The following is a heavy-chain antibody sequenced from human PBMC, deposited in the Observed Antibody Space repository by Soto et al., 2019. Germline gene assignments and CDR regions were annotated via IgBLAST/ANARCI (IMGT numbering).Heavy chain of an antibody. J-gene: IGHJ3*02. V-gene: IGHV5-51*01. CDR2: IYPGDSDT. CDR1: GYSFTSYW. D-gene: IGHD2-2*01. Sequence: PGESLKISCKGSGYSFTSYWIGWVRQMPGKGLEWMGIIYPGDSDTRYSPSFQGQVTISADKSISTAYLQWSSLKASDTAMYYCARGYCSSTSCLDAFDIWGQGTMVTVSS. CDR3: ARGYCSSTSCLDAFDI.